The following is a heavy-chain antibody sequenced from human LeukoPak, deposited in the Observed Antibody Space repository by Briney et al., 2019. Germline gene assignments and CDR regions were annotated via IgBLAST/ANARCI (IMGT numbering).Heavy chain of an antibody. CDR2: IIPIFGTA. CDR1: GYTFTDYY. D-gene: IGHD2-15*01. J-gene: IGHJ4*02. Sequence: SVKVSCKASGYTFTDYYMHWVVQAPGKGLEWMGGIIPIFGTANYAQKFQGRVTITTDESTSTAYMELSSLRSEDTAVYYCARDSYCNGGSCLDYWGQGTLVTVSS. CDR3: ARDSYCNGGSCLDY. V-gene: IGHV1-69*05.